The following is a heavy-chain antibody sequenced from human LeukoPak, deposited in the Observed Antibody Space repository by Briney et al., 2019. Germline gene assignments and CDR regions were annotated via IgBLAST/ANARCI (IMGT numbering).Heavy chain of an antibody. CDR2: ITDSGGST. CDR3: ARDVFSSSWYSRNWFDP. D-gene: IGHD6-13*01. CDR1: GFTFGSYA. J-gene: IGHJ5*02. Sequence: GGSLRLSCAASGFTFGSYAMSWVRQAPGKGLEWVSTITDSGGSTYYADSVKGRFTISRDNAKNSLYLQMNSLRAEDTAVYYCARDVFSSSWYSRNWFDPWGQGTLVTVSS. V-gene: IGHV3-23*01.